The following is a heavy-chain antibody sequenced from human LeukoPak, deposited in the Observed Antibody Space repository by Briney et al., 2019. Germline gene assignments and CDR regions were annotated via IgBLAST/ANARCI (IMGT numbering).Heavy chain of an antibody. CDR3: ARDTAYYYDSSGYFDY. CDR2: ISYDGSNK. CDR1: GFTFSSYA. Sequence: QSGGSLRLSCAASGFTFSSYAMHWVRQAPGKGLEWVAVISYDGSNKYYADSVKGRFTISRDNSKNTLYLQMNSLRAEDTAVYYCARDTAYYYDSSGYFDYWGQGTLVTVSS. V-gene: IGHV3-30-3*01. J-gene: IGHJ4*02. D-gene: IGHD3-22*01.